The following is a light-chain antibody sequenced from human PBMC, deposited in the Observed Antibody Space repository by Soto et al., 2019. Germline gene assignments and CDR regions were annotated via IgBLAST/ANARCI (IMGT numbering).Light chain of an antibody. CDR2: DVN. CDR1: SSDVGGYDY. CDR3: CSCTSSNTYVL. J-gene: IGLJ2*01. Sequence: QSALTQPASVSGSPGQSINISCTGTSSDVGGYDYVSWYQHHPGQAPKLMIYDVNNRPSGVSNRFSGSKSGNTASLTISGLLAEDEADYYCCSCTSSNTYVLFGGGTKLTVL. V-gene: IGLV2-14*03.